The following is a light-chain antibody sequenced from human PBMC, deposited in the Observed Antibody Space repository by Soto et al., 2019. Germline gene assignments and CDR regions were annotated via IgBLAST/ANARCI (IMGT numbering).Light chain of an antibody. Sequence: QSVLTQPPSVSGAPGQRVTISCTGSSSNIGAGYDVHWYQQLPGTAPKLLIYRNSNRPSGVPDRFSGSKSGTSGSLAITGLQAEDEADYYCQSYDSSLSGSVFGGGTKVT. J-gene: IGLJ2*01. V-gene: IGLV1-40*01. CDR3: QSYDSSLSGSV. CDR1: SSNIGAGYD. CDR2: RNS.